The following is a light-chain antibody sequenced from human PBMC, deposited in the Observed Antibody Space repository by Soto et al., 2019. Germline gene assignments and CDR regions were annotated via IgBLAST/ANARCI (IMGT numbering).Light chain of an antibody. V-gene: IGLV6-57*04. J-gene: IGLJ2*01. Sequence: NFMLTQPHSVSESPGKTVTISCTRSSGSIASNYVQWYQQRPGSAPTTVIYEDNQRPSGVPDRFSGSIDSSSNSASLTISGLKTEDEADYYCQSYDSSNQIVVFGGGTKLTVL. CDR2: EDN. CDR1: SGSIASNY. CDR3: QSYDSSNQIVV.